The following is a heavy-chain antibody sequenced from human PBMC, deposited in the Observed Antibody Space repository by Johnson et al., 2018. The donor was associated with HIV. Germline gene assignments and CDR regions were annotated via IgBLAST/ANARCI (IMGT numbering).Heavy chain of an antibody. V-gene: IGHV3-30*02. D-gene: IGHD3-16*02. CDR3: ARDYRGRTVDAFDV. CDR2: MGFDGTKS. J-gene: IGHJ3*01. Sequence: QVQLVESGGGVVQPGGSLRLSCAASGFTFSSYGMHWVRQAPGKGLEWVAFMGFDGTKSYYADSLKGRFTISRDNSKNMRELQMNSLRAGDAAVYYCARDYRGRTVDAFDVWGQGTLVIVSS. CDR1: GFTFSSYG.